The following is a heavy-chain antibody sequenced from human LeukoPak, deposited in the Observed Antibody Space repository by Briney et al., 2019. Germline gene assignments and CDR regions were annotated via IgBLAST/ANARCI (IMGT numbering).Heavy chain of an antibody. CDR3: ARGYCSSTSCYKFDY. D-gene: IGHD2-2*01. J-gene: IGHJ4*02. Sequence: SVKVSCKASGGTFSSYAISWVRQAPGQGLEWMGRIIPILGIANYAQKFQGRVTITADKFTSTAYMELSSLRSEDTAVYYCARGYCSSTSCYKFDYWGQGTLVTVSS. CDR1: GGTFSSYA. CDR2: IIPILGIA. V-gene: IGHV1-69*04.